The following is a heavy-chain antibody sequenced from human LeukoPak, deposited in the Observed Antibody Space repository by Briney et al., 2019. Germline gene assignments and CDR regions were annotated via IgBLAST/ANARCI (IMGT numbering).Heavy chain of an antibody. CDR3: AIDYYASGNYYNGPHN. D-gene: IGHD3-10*01. J-gene: IGHJ4*02. Sequence: SVKVSCKASGGTFSSYAISWVRQAPGQGLEWMGRIIPILGIANYAQKFQGRVTITADKSTSTAYMELSSLRSEDTAVYYCAIDYYASGNYYNGPHNWGPGTLVTVSS. CDR1: GGTFSSYA. CDR2: IIPILGIA. V-gene: IGHV1-69*04.